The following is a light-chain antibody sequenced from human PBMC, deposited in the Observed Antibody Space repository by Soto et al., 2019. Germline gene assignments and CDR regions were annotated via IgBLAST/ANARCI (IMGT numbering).Light chain of an antibody. CDR3: QQYNTYWT. V-gene: IGKV1-5*03. Sequence: DIQMTQSPSTLSGSVGDRVTITCRASQTISSWLAWYQQKPGKAPKLLIYRASDLENGVPSRFSGSGSGTEFTLAISGLQSDDFATYYCQQYNTYWTFGPGTKVDIK. CDR2: RAS. CDR1: QTISSW. J-gene: IGKJ1*01.